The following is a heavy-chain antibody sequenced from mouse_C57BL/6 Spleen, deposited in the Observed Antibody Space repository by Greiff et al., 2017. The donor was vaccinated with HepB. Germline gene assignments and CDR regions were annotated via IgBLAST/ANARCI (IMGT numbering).Heavy chain of an antibody. CDR1: GYTFTSYW. D-gene: IGHD1-1*01. CDR2: INPSNGGT. J-gene: IGHJ1*03. Sequence: VKLQQPGTELVKPGASVKLSCKASGYTFTSYWMHWVKQRPGQGLEWIGNINPSNGGTNYNEKFKSKATLTVDKSSSTAYMQLSSLTSEDSAVYYCARSPYYYGSSYWYFDVWGTGTTVTVSS. CDR3: ARSPYYYGSSYWYFDV. V-gene: IGHV1-53*01.